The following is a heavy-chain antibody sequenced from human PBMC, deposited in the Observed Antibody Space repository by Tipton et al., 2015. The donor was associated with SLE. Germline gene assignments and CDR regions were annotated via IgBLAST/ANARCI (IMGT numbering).Heavy chain of an antibody. J-gene: IGHJ5*02. D-gene: IGHD3-16*02. CDR2: IKLDGSEK. Sequence: SLRLSCAASGFTFSSYWMTWVRQAPGKGLEWVANIKLDGSEKDYVDSVRGRFTISRDNAKKSVYLQMNSLRAEDTATYYCAKDWELSALDRWGQGTLVTVSS. CDR3: AKDWELSALDR. CDR1: GFTFSSYW. V-gene: IGHV3-7*03.